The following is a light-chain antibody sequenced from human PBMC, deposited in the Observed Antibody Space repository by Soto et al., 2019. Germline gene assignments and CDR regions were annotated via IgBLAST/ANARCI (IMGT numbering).Light chain of an antibody. CDR1: QSISSSY. V-gene: IGKV3-20*01. CDR2: GAS. J-gene: IGKJ1*01. Sequence: EIVLTQSPGTLSLSPGERTTLSCRASQSISSSYLAWYQQKPGQAPRLLVYGASSRATGIPDRFSGSGSGTDFTLPISRLDPEDFALYYCQQYSSTFWTLVKGTKGDIK. CDR3: QQYSSTFWT.